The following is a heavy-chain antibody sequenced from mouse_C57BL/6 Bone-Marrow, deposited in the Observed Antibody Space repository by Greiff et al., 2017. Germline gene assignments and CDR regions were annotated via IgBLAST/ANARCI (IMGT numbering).Heavy chain of an antibody. J-gene: IGHJ3*01. CDR2: ISSGGDYI. Sequence: EVQLVESGEGLVKPGGSLKLSCAASGFTFSSYAMSWVRQTPEKRLEWVAYISSGGDYIYYADTVTGRFTISRDNARNTLYLQMSSLKAEDTAMYYCTRVRVTGTFAYWGQGTLVTVSA. D-gene: IGHD4-1*01. V-gene: IGHV5-9-1*02. CDR1: GFTFSSYA. CDR3: TRVRVTGTFAY.